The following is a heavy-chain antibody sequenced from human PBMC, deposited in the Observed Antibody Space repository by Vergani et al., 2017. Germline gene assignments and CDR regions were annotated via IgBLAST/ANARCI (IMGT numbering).Heavy chain of an antibody. V-gene: IGHV4-34*01. D-gene: IGHD4-17*01. Sequence: QVQLQQWGAGLLKPSETLSLTCAVYGGSFSGYYWSWIRQPPGKGLEWIGEINHSGSTNYNPSIKSRVTISVDTSKNQFSLKLSSVTAADTAVYYCARGRNDYGDYAFDYWGQGTLVTVSS. CDR2: INHSGST. J-gene: IGHJ4*02. CDR1: GGSFSGYY. CDR3: ARGRNDYGDYAFDY.